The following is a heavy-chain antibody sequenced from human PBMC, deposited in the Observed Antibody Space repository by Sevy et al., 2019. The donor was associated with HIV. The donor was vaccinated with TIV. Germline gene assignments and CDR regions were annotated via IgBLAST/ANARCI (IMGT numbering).Heavy chain of an antibody. J-gene: IGHJ6*02. V-gene: IGHV3-23*01. Sequence: GGSLRLSCAASGFTFSSYAMSWVRQAPGKGLEWVSAISGSGGSTYYADSVKGRFTISRDNSKNTLYLQMNSLRAEDTAVYYCAKSTLYDDFEPYGMDVWGQGTTVTVSS. CDR3: AKSTLYDDFEPYGMDV. CDR2: ISGSGGST. CDR1: GFTFSSYA. D-gene: IGHD4-17*01.